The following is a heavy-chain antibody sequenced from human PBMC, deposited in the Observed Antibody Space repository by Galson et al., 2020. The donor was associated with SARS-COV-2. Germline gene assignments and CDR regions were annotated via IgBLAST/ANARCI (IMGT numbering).Heavy chain of an antibody. CDR2: INPNSGGT. Sequence: ASVKVSCKASRYTFTGYYMHWVRQAPGQGLEWMGWINPNSGGTNYAQKFQGRVTMTRDTSISTAYMELSRLRSDDTAVYYCATDRHCSSTSCYDYYYMDVWGKGTTVTVSS. CDR1: RYTFTGYY. J-gene: IGHJ6*03. CDR3: ATDRHCSSTSCYDYYYMDV. V-gene: IGHV1-2*02. D-gene: IGHD2-2*01.